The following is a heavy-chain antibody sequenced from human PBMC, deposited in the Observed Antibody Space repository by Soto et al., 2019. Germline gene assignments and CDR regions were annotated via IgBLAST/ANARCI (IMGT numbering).Heavy chain of an antibody. CDR2: INPSGGST. J-gene: IGHJ4*02. CDR1: GYTFTSYY. Sequence: ASVKVSCKASGYTFTSYYMRWVRQAPGQGLEWMGIINPSGGSTSYAQKFQGRVTMTRDTSTSTVYMELSSLRSEDTAVYYCAREGYCTNGVCYREYYFDYWGQGTLVTVSS. CDR3: AREGYCTNGVCYREYYFDY. V-gene: IGHV1-46*03. D-gene: IGHD2-8*01.